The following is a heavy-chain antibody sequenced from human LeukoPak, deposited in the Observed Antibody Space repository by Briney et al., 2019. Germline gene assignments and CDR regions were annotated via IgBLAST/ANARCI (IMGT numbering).Heavy chain of an antibody. CDR2: ISYSSGTI. CDR1: GFTFSSYS. Sequence: GGSLRLSCAASGFTFSSYSMNWVRQAPGKGLEWVSYISYSSGTIYYADSVKGRFTISRDNAKNSLYLQMNSLRDEDTAVYYCARESRGWYEPDHWGRGTLVTVSS. J-gene: IGHJ4*02. CDR3: ARESRGWYEPDH. D-gene: IGHD6-19*01. V-gene: IGHV3-48*02.